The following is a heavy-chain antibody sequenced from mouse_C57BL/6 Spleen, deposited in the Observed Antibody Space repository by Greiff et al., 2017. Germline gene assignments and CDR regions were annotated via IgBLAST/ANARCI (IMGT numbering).Heavy chain of an antibody. J-gene: IGHJ3*01. CDR2: IYPGSGNT. D-gene: IGHD2-3*01. Sequence: QVQLKESGAELVRPGASVKLSCKASGYTFTDYYINWVKQRPGQGLEWIARIYPGSGNTYYNEKFKGKATLTAEKSSSTAYMQLSSLTSEDSAVYFCARSYDPWFAYWGQGTLVTVSA. CDR3: ARSYDPWFAY. V-gene: IGHV1-76*01. CDR1: GYTFTDYY.